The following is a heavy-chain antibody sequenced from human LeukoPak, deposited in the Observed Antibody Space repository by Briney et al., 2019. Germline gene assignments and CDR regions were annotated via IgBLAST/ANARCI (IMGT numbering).Heavy chain of an antibody. Sequence: ASVKVSCKASGYTFSTYGFSWVRQAPGQGLEWMGWISAYNGNTNYAQRLQGRVTTTTDTSTSTAYMELRSLRSDDTAVYYCARVTGDAQYYFDYWGQGTLVTVSS. J-gene: IGHJ4*02. D-gene: IGHD7-27*01. CDR1: GYTFSTYG. CDR2: ISAYNGNT. CDR3: ARVTGDAQYYFDY. V-gene: IGHV1-18*01.